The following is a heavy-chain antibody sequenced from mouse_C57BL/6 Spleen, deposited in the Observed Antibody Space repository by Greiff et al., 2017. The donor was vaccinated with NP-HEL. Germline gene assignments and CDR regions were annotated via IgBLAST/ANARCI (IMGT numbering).Heavy chain of an antibody. CDR1: GFNIKDYY. CDR2: IDPEDGDT. Sequence: EVKVQQSGAELVRPGASVKLSCTASGFNIKDYYMHWVKQRPEQGLEWIGRIDPEDGDTEYAPKFKGKATMTADTSSNTAYLQLSSLTSEDTSVYYCPTGYGSSYGYWGQGTTLTVSS. J-gene: IGHJ2*01. D-gene: IGHD1-1*01. V-gene: IGHV14-1*01. CDR3: PTGYGSSYGY.